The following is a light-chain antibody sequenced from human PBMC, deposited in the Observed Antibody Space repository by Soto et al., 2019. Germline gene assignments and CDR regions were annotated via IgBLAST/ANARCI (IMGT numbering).Light chain of an antibody. J-gene: IGKJ4*01. V-gene: IGKV1-5*03. CDR3: RPYINYPLT. CDR2: KAY. Sequence: DIQMTQSPSTLSASVGDRFTITCVASRSISSWLAWYQQKPGKSPKLLIYKAYSLESGVTSRFSGSGSGTEFTLAISSLQPDDFATYYCRPYINYPLTVGGGTKVDIK. CDR1: RSISSW.